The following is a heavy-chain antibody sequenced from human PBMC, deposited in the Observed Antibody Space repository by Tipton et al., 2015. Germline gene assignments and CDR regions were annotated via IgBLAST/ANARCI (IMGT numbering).Heavy chain of an antibody. J-gene: IGHJ6*04. CDR1: GFTFSSYV. CDR2: ISDSGGSP. Sequence: GSLRLSCAASGFTFSSYVMAWVRQTPGKGLEWVSVISDSGGSPYYADSVKGRFSISRDNSKNTLHLQMNSLRVEDTAVYFCARGYDQAIRFRGFDVWGEGTTVIVSS. CDR3: ARGYDQAIRFRGFDV. D-gene: IGHD3-3*01. V-gene: IGHV3-23*01.